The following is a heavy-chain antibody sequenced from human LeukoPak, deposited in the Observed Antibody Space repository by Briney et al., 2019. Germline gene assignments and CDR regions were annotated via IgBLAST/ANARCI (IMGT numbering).Heavy chain of an antibody. CDR1: EFTFSNAW. Sequence: GGSLRLSCAASEFTFSNAWMSWVRQAPGKGLEWVGRIKSKTDGGTTDYAAPVKGRFTISRDDSKNTLYLQMNSLKTEDTAVYYCTTDQLWLLVGYWGQGTLVTVSS. CDR2: IKSKTDGGTT. V-gene: IGHV3-15*01. CDR3: TTDQLWLLVGY. D-gene: IGHD5-18*01. J-gene: IGHJ4*02.